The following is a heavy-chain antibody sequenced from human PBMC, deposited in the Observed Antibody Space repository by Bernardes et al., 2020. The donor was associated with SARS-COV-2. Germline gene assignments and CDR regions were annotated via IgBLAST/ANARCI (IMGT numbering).Heavy chain of an antibody. CDR1: GFTFSTFN. Sequence: GGSLRLSCEASGFTFSTFNMNWVRQSPVRWLEWVAYISSSSDTIYYADSVKGRFTISRDNAKNSLSLQMNSLRDEDTAVYYCATTGNGHYFDYWGQGILVTVSS. CDR2: ISSSSDTI. CDR3: ATTGNGHYFDY. V-gene: IGHV3-48*02. D-gene: IGHD1-1*01. J-gene: IGHJ4*02.